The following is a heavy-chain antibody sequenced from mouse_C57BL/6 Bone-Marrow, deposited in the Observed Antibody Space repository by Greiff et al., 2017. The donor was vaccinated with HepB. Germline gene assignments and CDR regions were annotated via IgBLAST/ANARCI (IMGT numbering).Heavy chain of an antibody. D-gene: IGHD2-3*01. V-gene: IGHV5-4*03. CDR3: ARGGYYSAWFAY. Sequence: EVKLMESGGGLVKPGGSLKLSCAASGFTFSSYAMSWVRQTPEKRLEWVATISDGGSYTYYPDNVKGRFTISRDNAKNNLYLQMSHLKSEDTAMYYCARGGYYSAWFAYWGQGTLVTVSA. J-gene: IGHJ3*01. CDR2: ISDGGSYT. CDR1: GFTFSSYA.